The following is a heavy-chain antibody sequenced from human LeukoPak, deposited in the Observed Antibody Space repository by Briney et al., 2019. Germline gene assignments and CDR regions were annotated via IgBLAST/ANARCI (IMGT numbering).Heavy chain of an antibody. CDR2: ISSSSSTI. D-gene: IGHD3-10*01. J-gene: IGHJ4*02. CDR3: AKNSQSGPGKYFDY. CDR1: GFTFSSYG. Sequence: GGSLRLSCAASGFTFSSYGMTWVRQAPGKGLEWVSYISSSSSTIYYADSVKGRFTISRDNSKNTLYLQMNSLRAEDTAVYYCAKNSQSGPGKYFDYWGQGTLVTVSS. V-gene: IGHV3-48*01.